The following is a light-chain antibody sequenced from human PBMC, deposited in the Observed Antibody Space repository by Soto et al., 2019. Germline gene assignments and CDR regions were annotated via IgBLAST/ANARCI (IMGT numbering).Light chain of an antibody. CDR3: QQSFNTPRT. CDR1: QSIRTY. J-gene: IGKJ1*01. Sequence: DIQMTQSPSSLSASVGDRVTITCRASQSIRTYVNWYQQKPGKAPNLLIYGASSLQSGVPSRFSGSGSGTDFNLTISSLQPDDFATYYCQQSFNTPRTFDQGTKVEIK. CDR2: GAS. V-gene: IGKV1-39*01.